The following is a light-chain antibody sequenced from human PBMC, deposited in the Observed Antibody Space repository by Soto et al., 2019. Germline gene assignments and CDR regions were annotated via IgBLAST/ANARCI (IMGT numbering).Light chain of an antibody. V-gene: IGLV2-14*01. Sequence: QSALTQPASVSGSPGQSITISCTGTSSDVGGYNYVSWYQQHPGKAPKLIIYDVSNRPSGVSNRFSGSKSGNTASLTISGPQAEDEADYYCSSYTSSTTLKVFGGGTKLTFL. CDR3: SSYTSSTTLKV. CDR2: DVS. CDR1: SSDVGGYNY. J-gene: IGLJ2*01.